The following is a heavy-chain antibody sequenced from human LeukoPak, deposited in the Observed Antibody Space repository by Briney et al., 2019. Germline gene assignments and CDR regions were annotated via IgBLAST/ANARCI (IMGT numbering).Heavy chain of an antibody. J-gene: IGHJ6*03. V-gene: IGHV1-8*01. D-gene: IGHD1-7*01. CDR3: ARGRREDNWNYGATPYYMDV. CDR2: MNPNSGNT. CDR1: GYTFTSYD. Sequence: ASVKVSCKASGYTFTSYDINWVRQATGQGLEWMGWMNPNSGNTGYAQKFQGRVTKTRNTSISTAYMELSSLRSEDTAVYYCARGRREDNWNYGATPYYMDVWGKGTTVTVSS.